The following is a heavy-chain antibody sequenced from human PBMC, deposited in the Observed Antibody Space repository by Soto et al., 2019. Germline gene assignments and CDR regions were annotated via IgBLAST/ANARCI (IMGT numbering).Heavy chain of an antibody. CDR1: GGSISSYY. CDR2: IYYSGST. J-gene: IGHJ4*02. CDR3: VRHAEWIIRDY. D-gene: IGHD3-3*01. Sequence: SETLSLTCTVSGGSISSYYWSWIRQPPGKGLEWIGYIYYSGSTNYNPSLKSRVTISVDTSKNQFSLKLSSVTAADTAVYYCVRHAEWIIRDYWGQGSLVTVSS. V-gene: IGHV4-59*01.